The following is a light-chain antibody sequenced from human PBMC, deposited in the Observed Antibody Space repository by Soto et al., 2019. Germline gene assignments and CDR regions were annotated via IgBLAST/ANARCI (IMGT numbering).Light chain of an antibody. Sequence: QSALTQPASVSGSPGQSITISCTGTSSDVGGYNYVSWYQQHPGKAPKLMIYDVSNRPSGVSNRFSGSKSGNTASLTISGLQAEDEADYYCSSYTSSSTLLFATGTKLTVL. CDR3: SSYTSSSTLL. CDR1: SSDVGGYNY. J-gene: IGLJ1*01. V-gene: IGLV2-14*01. CDR2: DVS.